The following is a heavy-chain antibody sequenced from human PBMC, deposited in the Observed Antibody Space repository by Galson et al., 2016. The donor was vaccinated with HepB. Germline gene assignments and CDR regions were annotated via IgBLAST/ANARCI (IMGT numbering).Heavy chain of an antibody. CDR2: SYSGGRT. D-gene: IGHD2-8*01. V-gene: IGHV3-53*01. J-gene: IGHJ3*01. Sequence: SLRLSCAASGFSVSSNDASWVRQAPGKGLEWVSVSYSGGRTCYADSVKGRFTVSRDNSKNTLYLQMNSLRVEDTAVYYCAREGFINGACHLDGFDVWGQGTMVTVSS. CDR3: AREGFINGACHLDGFDV. CDR1: GFSVSSND.